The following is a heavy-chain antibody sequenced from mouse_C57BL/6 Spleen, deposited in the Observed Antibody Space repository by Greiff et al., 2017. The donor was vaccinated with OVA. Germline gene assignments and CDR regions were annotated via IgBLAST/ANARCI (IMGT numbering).Heavy chain of an antibody. D-gene: IGHD4-1*01. J-gene: IGHJ3*01. Sequence: QVQLQQSGPELVKPGASVKISCKASGYAFSSSWMNWVKQRPGKGLEWIGRIYPGDGDTNYNGKFKGKATLTADKSSSTAYMQLSSLTSEDSAVYFWARGGLTGAFAYWGQGTLVTVSA. V-gene: IGHV1-82*01. CDR2: IYPGDGDT. CDR3: ARGGLTGAFAY. CDR1: GYAFSSSW.